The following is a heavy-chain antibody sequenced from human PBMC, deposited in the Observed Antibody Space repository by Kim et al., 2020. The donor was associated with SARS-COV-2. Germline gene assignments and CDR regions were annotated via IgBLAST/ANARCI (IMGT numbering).Heavy chain of an antibody. CDR2: IKSKTDGGTK. CDR3: NSTIPHQYYYDSSGYYCDDDY. CDR1: GFTFSNAW. J-gene: IGHJ4*02. D-gene: IGHD3-22*01. V-gene: IGHV3-15*01. Sequence: GGSLRLSCAASGFTFSNAWMSWVRQAPGKGLEWVGRIKSKTDGGTKDDSAPVRGTFTIASDDANTTLYLQMNSLKTEDTAVYDCNSTIPHQYYYDSSGYYCDDDYWGQGTLVTVSS.